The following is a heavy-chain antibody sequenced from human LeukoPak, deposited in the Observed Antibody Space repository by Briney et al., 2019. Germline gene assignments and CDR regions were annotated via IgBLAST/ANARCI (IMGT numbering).Heavy chain of an antibody. Sequence: SETLSLTCTVSGGSISSYYWSWILQPAGKGLEWLGRIYTSGSTNYNPSLKSRVTMSVDTSKNQFSLKLSSVTAADTAVYYCARGTRLRVGATNWFDPWGQGTLVTVSS. J-gene: IGHJ5*02. CDR1: GGSISSYY. CDR2: IYTSGST. D-gene: IGHD1-26*01. CDR3: ARGTRLRVGATNWFDP. V-gene: IGHV4-4*07.